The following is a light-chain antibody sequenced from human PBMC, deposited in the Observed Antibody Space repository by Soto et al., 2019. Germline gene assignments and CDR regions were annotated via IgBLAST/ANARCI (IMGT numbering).Light chain of an antibody. Sequence: SPSALSASVGDRVTITCRASQTIGSWLAWYQQKPGKAPKLLIYGASTRESGVPSRFSGSGSGTDFTLTISSLQPEDFAAYYCQHYNSYPLPFCAGAKVDVK. CDR1: QTIGSW. V-gene: IGKV1-5*03. J-gene: IGKJ4*01. CDR2: GAS. CDR3: QHYNSYPLP.